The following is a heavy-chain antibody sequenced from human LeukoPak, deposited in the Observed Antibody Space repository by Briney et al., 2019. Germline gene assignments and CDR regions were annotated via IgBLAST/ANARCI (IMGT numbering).Heavy chain of an antibody. V-gene: IGHV4-30-2*01. CDR2: IYHSGST. D-gene: IGHD3-10*01. Sequence: SETLSLTCAVSGGSISSGGYSWSWLRQPPGTGLEWIGYIYHSGSTYYNPSLKSRVTISVDRSKNQFSLKLSSVTAADTAVYYCARACGSGSYYRWFDPWGQGTLVTVSS. J-gene: IGHJ5*02. CDR1: GGSISSGGYS. CDR3: ARACGSGSYYRWFDP.